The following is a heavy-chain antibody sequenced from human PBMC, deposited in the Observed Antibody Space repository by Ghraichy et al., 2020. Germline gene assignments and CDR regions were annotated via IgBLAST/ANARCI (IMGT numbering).Heavy chain of an antibody. CDR2: ISDSGSA. CDR1: GGSISGYY. V-gene: IGHV4-59*01. CDR3: ARGHTYSGSRDY. J-gene: IGHJ4*02. Sequence: SETLSLTCAVSGGSISGYYWNWIRQPPGKGLEWICFISDSGSAYYKSSLKSRVTISLDTSSKSFSLKMKSVTAADTAVYYCARGHTYSGSRDYWGQGTLVTVSS. D-gene: IGHD5-12*01.